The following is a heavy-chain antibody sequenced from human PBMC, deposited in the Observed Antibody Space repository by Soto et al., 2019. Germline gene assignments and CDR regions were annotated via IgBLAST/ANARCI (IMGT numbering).Heavy chain of an antibody. CDR3: ARGGMATITQGFDY. CDR2: IIPILGIA. CDR1: GGTFSSYT. Sequence: QVQLVQSGAEVKKPGSSVKVSCKASGGTFSSYTISWVRQAPGQGLEWMGRIIPILGIANYAQKFQCRVTITADKSTSTAYMELSSLRSEDTAVYYGARGGMATITQGFDYWGQGTLVTVSS. V-gene: IGHV1-69*02. D-gene: IGHD5-12*01. J-gene: IGHJ4*02.